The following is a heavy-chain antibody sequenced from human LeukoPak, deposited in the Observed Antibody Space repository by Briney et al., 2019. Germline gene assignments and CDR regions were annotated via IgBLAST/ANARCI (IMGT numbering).Heavy chain of an antibody. CDR1: GFTFSSAW. D-gene: IGHD1-1*01. J-gene: IGHJ5*02. CDR3: TTGFSRAWHDHH. Sequence: GGSLRLSCAASGFTFSSAWMNWVRQTPGKGLEWVGRIKSKTDGETADYAAPVKGRFTISRDDSEDTLYLHMNSLRTEDTAVYYCTTGFSRAWHDHHWGQGTLVTVSS. V-gene: IGHV3-15*07. CDR2: IKSKTDGETA.